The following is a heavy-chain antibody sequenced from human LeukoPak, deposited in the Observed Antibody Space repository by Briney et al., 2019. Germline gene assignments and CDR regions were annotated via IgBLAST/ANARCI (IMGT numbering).Heavy chain of an antibody. Sequence: ASLKVSSKASVGTLISYAISWVRQAPRQRLEWMWGSIPIFSTANYAQKYQGRATITADESTSTAYMELSSLRSEDTAVYYCARQRITMIVVVITDAFDIWGQGTMVTVSS. J-gene: IGHJ3*02. V-gene: IGHV1-69*13. CDR3: ARQRITMIVVVITDAFDI. CDR1: VGTLISYA. D-gene: IGHD3-22*01. CDR2: SIPIFSTA.